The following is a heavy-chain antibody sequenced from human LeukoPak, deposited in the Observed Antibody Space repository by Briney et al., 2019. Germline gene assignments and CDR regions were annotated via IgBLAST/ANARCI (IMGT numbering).Heavy chain of an antibody. D-gene: IGHD5-18*01. CDR2: ISGSGGST. CDR1: GFTFSSYA. Sequence: GGSLRLSCAASGFTFSSYAMSWVRQAPGKGLEWVSAISGSGGSTYYADSVKGRFTISRDNSKNTLYLQMNSLRAEDTAVYYCAKAVDTAMVTAYYYYGMDVWGQGTTVTVSS. J-gene: IGHJ6*02. CDR3: AKAVDTAMVTAYYYYGMDV. V-gene: IGHV3-23*01.